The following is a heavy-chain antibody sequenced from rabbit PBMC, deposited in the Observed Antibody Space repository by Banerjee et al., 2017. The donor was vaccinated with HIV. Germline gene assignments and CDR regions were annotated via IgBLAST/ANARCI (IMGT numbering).Heavy chain of an antibody. CDR2: K. Sequence: KDYASWVNGRFTISSHNAQNMLYLQLNSLTAADTATYFCVREQGYDDYGAYNLWGQGTLVTVS. V-gene: IGHV1S8*01. J-gene: IGHJ4*01. D-gene: IGHD2-1*01. CDR3: VREQGYDDYGAYNL.